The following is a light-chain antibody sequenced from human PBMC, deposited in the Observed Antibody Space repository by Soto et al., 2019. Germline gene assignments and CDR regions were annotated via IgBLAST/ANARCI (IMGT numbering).Light chain of an antibody. J-gene: IGLJ3*02. CDR1: SSNIGAGYD. CDR3: QSHDSSLNSWV. CDR2: GNT. V-gene: IGLV1-40*01. Sequence: SVLTQPPSMSGAPGQRVTISCTGSSSNIGAGYDVHSYQHLPGTAPKLLIYGNTNRPSGVPDRFSGSKSGTSASLAITGLQAEDEADYYCQSHDSSLNSWVFGGGTKLTVL.